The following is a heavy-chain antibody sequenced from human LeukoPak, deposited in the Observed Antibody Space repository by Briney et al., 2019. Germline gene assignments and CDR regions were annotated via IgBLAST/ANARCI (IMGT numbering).Heavy chain of an antibody. D-gene: IGHD3-10*02. J-gene: IGHJ4*02. V-gene: IGHV4-59*11. CDR2: IYYTGRT. CDR3: ARAQKLLRYYFDY. Sequence: SETLSLTCTVSGGSFSSHYWSWIRQPPGKGLEWIGYIYYTGRTHYNPSLESRVTISVDTSKNQFSLKVSSVTAADTAVYYCARAQKLLRYYFDYWGQGTLVTVSS. CDR1: GGSFSSHY.